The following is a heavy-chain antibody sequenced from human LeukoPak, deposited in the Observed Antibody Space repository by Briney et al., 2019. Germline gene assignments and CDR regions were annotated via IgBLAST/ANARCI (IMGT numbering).Heavy chain of an antibody. CDR3: AKDLSMYYYGSGTKGAFDI. Sequence: PGGSLRLSCAASGFTFSSYAMNWVRQAPGKGLEWVSAISGSGGSTYYKDSVKGRFTISRDNSNNTLSLQMNSLRVEDTAAYYCAKDLSMYYYGSGTKGAFDIWGQGTMVTVSS. CDR2: ISGSGGST. CDR1: GFTFSSYA. V-gene: IGHV3-23*01. J-gene: IGHJ3*02. D-gene: IGHD3-10*01.